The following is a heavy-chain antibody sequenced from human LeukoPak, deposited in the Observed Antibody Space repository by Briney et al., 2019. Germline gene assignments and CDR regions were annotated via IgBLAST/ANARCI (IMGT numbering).Heavy chain of an antibody. CDR3: ARDIWFGEGYFDY. CDR2: ISGSGGST. CDR1: GFTFSSYA. J-gene: IGHJ4*02. V-gene: IGHV3-23*01. D-gene: IGHD3-10*01. Sequence: GGSLRLSCAASGFTFSSYAMSWVRQAPGKGLEWVSAISGSGGSTYYADSVKGRFTISRDNAKNSLYLQMNSLRAEDTAVYYCARDIWFGEGYFDYWGQGTLVTVSS.